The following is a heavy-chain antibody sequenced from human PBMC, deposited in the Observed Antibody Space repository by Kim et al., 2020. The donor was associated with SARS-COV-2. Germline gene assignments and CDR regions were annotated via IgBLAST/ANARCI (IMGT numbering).Heavy chain of an antibody. J-gene: IGHJ4*02. CDR3: GKGLGSSWCAFEY. V-gene: IGHV3-23*05. Sequence: YYAEDAKGRCTTTRDETKNTPYLQMDSLRADDAAVYYCGKGLGSSWCAFEYWGQGTLVTVS. D-gene: IGHD6-13*01.